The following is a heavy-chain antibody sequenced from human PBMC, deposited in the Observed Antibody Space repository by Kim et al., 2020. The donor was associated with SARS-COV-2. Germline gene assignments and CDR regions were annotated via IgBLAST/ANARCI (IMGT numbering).Heavy chain of an antibody. J-gene: IGHJ4*02. CDR3: ARGMAELSFDY. V-gene: IGHV1-69*01. CDR2: A. Sequence: ANYAQKFQGRVTITADESTSTAYMELSSLRSEDTAVYYCARGMAELSFDYWGQGTMVTVSS. D-gene: IGHD3-16*01.